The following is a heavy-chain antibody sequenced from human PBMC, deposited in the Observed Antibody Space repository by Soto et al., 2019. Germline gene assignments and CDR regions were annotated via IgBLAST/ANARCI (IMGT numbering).Heavy chain of an antibody. CDR3: ARGGPTYCSGGSCYFDP. J-gene: IGHJ4*02. CDR2: IIPIFGTA. D-gene: IGHD2-15*01. V-gene: IGHV1-69*13. CDR1: GGTFSSYA. Sequence: GASVKVSCKASGGTFSSYAISWVRQAPGQGLEWMGGIIPIFGTANYAQKFQGRVTITADESTSTAYMELSSLRSEDTAVCYCARGGPTYCSGGSCYFDPWGQETLVTVSS.